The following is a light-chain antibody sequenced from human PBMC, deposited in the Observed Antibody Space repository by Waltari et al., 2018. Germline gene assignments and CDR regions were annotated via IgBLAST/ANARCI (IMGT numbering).Light chain of an antibody. CDR1: QSVSSN. CDR2: EAS. CDR3: QQYNTWPPIT. V-gene: IGKV3-15*01. J-gene: IGKJ5*01. Sequence: VLTPSPAPLSVSPGERPTLSCRASQSVSSNLAWYQQKPGQTPRLLIYEASTRPTGIPARFSGSGSGTEFTLSISSLQSEDFAVYYCQQYNTWPPITFGQGTRLEIK.